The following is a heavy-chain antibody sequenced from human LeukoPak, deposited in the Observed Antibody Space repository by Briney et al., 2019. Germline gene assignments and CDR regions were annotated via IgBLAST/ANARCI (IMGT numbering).Heavy chain of an antibody. CDR3: ARALGLGGAFDI. V-gene: IGHV1-24*01. CDR1: GYTLTELS. Sequence: ASVKVSCKVSGYTLTELSMHWVRQAPGKGLEWMGGFDPEDGETIYAQKFQGRVTMTEDTSTDAAYMELSSLRSEDTAVYYCARALGLGGAFDIWGQGTMVTVSS. CDR2: FDPEDGET. D-gene: IGHD2-15*01. J-gene: IGHJ3*02.